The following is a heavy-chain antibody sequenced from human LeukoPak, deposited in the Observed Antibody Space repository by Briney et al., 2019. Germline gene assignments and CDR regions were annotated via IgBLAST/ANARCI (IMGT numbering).Heavy chain of an antibody. V-gene: IGHV1-8*01. CDR2: MNPNSGNT. CDR3: ARAPYYYDSSGYYTAYYYYYMDV. D-gene: IGHD3-22*01. J-gene: IGHJ6*03. CDR1: GYTFTSYD. Sequence: ASVKVSCKASGYTFTSYDINWVRQATGQGLEWMGWMNPNSGNTGYARKFQGRVTMTRNTSISTAYMELSSLRSEDTAVYYCARAPYYYDSSGYYTAYYYYYMDVWGKGTTVTISS.